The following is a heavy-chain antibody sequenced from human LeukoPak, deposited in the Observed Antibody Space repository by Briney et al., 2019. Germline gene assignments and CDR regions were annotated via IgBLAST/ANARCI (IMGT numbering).Heavy chain of an antibody. J-gene: IGHJ4*02. CDR1: GFTFDDYA. D-gene: IGHD1-26*01. Sequence: GGSLRLSCAASGFTFDDYAMHWVRQAPGKGLEWVSGISWNSGSIGYADSVKGRFTISRDNAKNSLYLQMNSLRAEDTALYYCVKGDSGTYSNYFDYWGQGTLVTVSS. CDR3: VKGDSGTYSNYFDY. CDR2: ISWNSGSI. V-gene: IGHV3-9*01.